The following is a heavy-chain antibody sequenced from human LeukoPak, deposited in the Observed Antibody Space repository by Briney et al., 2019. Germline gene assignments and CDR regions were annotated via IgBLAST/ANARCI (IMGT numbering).Heavy chain of an antibody. CDR1: GFTFSSYS. Sequence: GGSLRLSCLASGFTFSSYSMSWVRQAPGKGLEWVSYISSSTRTINYADSVKGRFTISRDNAKNSVYLQMNTLRPEDTAVYYCSRDRLGGLDYWGQGTLVTVSS. D-gene: IGHD5-12*01. J-gene: IGHJ4*02. V-gene: IGHV3-48*04. CDR3: SRDRLGGLDY. CDR2: ISSSTRTI.